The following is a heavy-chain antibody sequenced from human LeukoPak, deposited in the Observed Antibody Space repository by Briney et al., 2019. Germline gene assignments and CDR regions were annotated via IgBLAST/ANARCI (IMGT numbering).Heavy chain of an antibody. J-gene: IGHJ4*02. Sequence: PGGSLRLSCAASGFIFSDRYMDWVRQAPGKGLEWMGIIYPGDSDTRYSPSFQGQVTISADKSISTAYLQWSSLKASDTAMYYCARKEMAYFDYWGQGTLVTVSS. D-gene: IGHD5-12*01. CDR2: IYPGDSDT. V-gene: IGHV5-51*01. CDR3: ARKEMAYFDY. CDR1: GFIFSDRY.